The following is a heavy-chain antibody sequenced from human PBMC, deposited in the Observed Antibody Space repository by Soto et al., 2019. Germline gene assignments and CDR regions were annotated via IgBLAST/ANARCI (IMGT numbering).Heavy chain of an antibody. CDR3: ARAVPGYCSSTSCYTYYYYYMDV. CDR2: INHSGST. J-gene: IGHJ6*03. D-gene: IGHD2-2*02. CDR1: GGSFSGYY. Sequence: SDTLSLTCAVYGGSFSGYYWSWIRQPPGKGLEWIGEINHSGSTNYNPSLKSRVTISVDTSKNQFSLKLSSVTAADTAVYYCARAVPGYCSSTSCYTYYYYYMDVWGKGTTVTVSS. V-gene: IGHV4-34*01.